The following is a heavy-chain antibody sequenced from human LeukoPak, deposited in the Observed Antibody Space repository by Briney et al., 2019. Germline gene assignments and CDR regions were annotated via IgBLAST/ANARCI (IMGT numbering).Heavy chain of an antibody. D-gene: IGHD2-15*01. J-gene: IGHJ5*02. CDR1: GGSISSNNW. CDR2: IYHSGST. CDR3: ARLIVVVVAATGWFDP. Sequence: SGTLSLTCAVSGGSISSNNWWSWVRQPPGKGLEWIGEIYHSGSTNYNPSLKSRVTISVDKSKNQFSLKLSSVTAADTAVYYCARLIVVVVAATGWFDPWGQGTLVTVSS. V-gene: IGHV4-4*02.